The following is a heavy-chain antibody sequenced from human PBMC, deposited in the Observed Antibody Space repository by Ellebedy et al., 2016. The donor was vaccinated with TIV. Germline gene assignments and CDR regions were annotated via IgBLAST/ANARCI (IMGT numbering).Heavy chain of an antibody. CDR3: AKDRDNYGGAPYNGMDI. J-gene: IGHJ6*02. V-gene: IGHV3-11*04. D-gene: IGHD5-18*01. Sequence: GGSLRLSCAASGFAFSDYYMTWIRQAPGMGLEWVSSISSSGSTLYYADSVKGRFTISRDNSKNTLYLQMNSLRAEDTAVYYCAKDRDNYGGAPYNGMDIWGQGTTVTVSS. CDR2: ISSSGSTL. CDR1: GFAFSDYY.